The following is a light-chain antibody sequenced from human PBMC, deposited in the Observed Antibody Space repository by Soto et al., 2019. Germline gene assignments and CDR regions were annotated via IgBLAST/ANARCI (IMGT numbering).Light chain of an antibody. CDR2: GAS. J-gene: IGKJ1*01. Sequence: EIVMTQSPATLSVSPGERATLSCRASQSVSNDLAWYQQKPGQVPRLLIYGASTRATGIPARFSGSGSGTEFTLTISSLQPDDFATYYCQHYNSYLEAFGQGTKVDI. V-gene: IGKV3-15*01. CDR1: QSVSND. CDR3: QHYNSYLEA.